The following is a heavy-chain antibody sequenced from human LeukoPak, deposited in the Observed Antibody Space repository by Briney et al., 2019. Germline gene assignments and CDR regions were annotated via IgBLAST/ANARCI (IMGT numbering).Heavy chain of an antibody. CDR1: GGSISSYY. D-gene: IGHD2-15*01. Sequence: SETLSPTCTVSGGSISSYYWSWIRQPAGKGLEWIGRIYTSGSTNYNPSLKSRVTMSVDTSKNQFSLKLSTVTAADTVVYYCARDHCSGGSCYASWYYFDYWGQGTLVTVSS. J-gene: IGHJ4*02. CDR2: IYTSGST. V-gene: IGHV4-4*07. CDR3: ARDHCSGGSCYASWYYFDY.